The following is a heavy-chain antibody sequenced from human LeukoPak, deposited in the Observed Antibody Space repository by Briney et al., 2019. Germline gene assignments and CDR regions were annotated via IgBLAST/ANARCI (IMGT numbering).Heavy chain of an antibody. Sequence: PGGSLRLSCAASGFTFSSYSMNWVRQAPGKGLEWISSISNSTSTMYYADSVKGRFTISRDNAKNSLYLQMNSLRAEDTAVYYCASGVSSTSCYVDYWGQGTLVTVSS. V-gene: IGHV3-48*01. CDR2: ISNSTSTM. J-gene: IGHJ4*02. CDR3: ASGVSSTSCYVDY. D-gene: IGHD2-2*01. CDR1: GFTFSSYS.